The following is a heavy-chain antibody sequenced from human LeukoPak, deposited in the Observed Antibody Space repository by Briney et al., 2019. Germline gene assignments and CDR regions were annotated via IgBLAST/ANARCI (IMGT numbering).Heavy chain of an antibody. CDR2: IYYSGST. Sequence: SETLSLTCTVSGGSISSYYWNWIRQPPGKGLEWIGYIYYSGSTNYNPSLKSRVTTLVDTSKNQFSLRLSSVTAADTAVYYCAREYSSSSGRRAFVFWGQGTMVTVSS. J-gene: IGHJ3*01. CDR3: AREYSSSSGRRAFVF. V-gene: IGHV4-59*08. D-gene: IGHD6-6*01. CDR1: GGSISSYY.